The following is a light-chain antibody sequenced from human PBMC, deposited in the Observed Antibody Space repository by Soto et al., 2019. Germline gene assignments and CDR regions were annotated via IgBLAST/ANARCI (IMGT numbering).Light chain of an antibody. J-gene: IGKJ1*01. CDR2: DTS. CDR1: QSVSSN. CDR3: QQYNTWPRT. V-gene: IGKV3-15*01. Sequence: EIVMTQSPATLSVSPGERATLSCRASQSVSSNLAWYQRKPGQAPRLLIYDTSTRATGIPARFSGSGSGTEFTLTISSLQSEDFAVYYCQQYNTWPRTFGQGTKVEIK.